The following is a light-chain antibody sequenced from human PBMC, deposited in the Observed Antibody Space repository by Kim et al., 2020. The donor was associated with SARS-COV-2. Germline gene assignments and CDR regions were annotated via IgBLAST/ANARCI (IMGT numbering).Light chain of an antibody. V-gene: IGKV3-11*01. CDR1: QNIDTY. CDR2: DAS. J-gene: IGKJ4*01. CDR3: QQRNSWPPAVT. Sequence: PWDRATLSCRASQNIDTYLAWYQQRPGQAPRLLVYDASNRATGVPDRFSGSGSGTDFTLTISSLEPGDFSIYYCQQRNSWPPAVTFGGGTKVDIK.